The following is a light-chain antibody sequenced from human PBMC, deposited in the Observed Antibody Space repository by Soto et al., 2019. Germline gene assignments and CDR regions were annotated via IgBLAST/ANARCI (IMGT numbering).Light chain of an antibody. CDR3: QQYNYWPPWT. J-gene: IGKJ1*01. Sequence: EIVMTQSPATLSVSPGERATLSCRASQSVSSNLAWYQQKPGQAPRLLIYDASTRATGIPARFSGSGSGTDFTLTISSLQSEDFAVYYCQQYNYWPPWTFGQGTKVEIK. V-gene: IGKV3-15*01. CDR2: DAS. CDR1: QSVSSN.